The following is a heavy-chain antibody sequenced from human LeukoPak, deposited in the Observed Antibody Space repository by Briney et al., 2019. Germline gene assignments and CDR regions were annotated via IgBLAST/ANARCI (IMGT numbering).Heavy chain of an antibody. V-gene: IGHV3-48*01. Sequence: GGSLRLSCAASGFTFSSYSMNWVRQAPGKGLEWISYISSGSSTIYYADSVKGRFTISRDNSKNTLYLQMNSLRAEDTALYYCARDGHGVPLDYWGQGTLVTVSP. D-gene: IGHD4-17*01. J-gene: IGHJ4*02. CDR2: ISSGSSTI. CDR1: GFTFSSYS. CDR3: ARDGHGVPLDY.